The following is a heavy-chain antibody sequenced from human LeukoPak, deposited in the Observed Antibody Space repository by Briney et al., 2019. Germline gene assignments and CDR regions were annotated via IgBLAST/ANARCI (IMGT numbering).Heavy chain of an antibody. V-gene: IGHV1-2*02. CDR2: INPNGGGT. Sequence: ASVKVSCKASGYTFTGYYMHWVRQAPGQGLEWMGWINPNGGGTNYAQKFQGRVTMTRDTSISTAYMELSRLRSDDTAVYYCASSGSGIAVAATKSDYFDYWGQGTLVTVSS. CDR3: ASSGSGIAVAATKSDYFDY. D-gene: IGHD6-19*01. J-gene: IGHJ4*02. CDR1: GYTFTGYY.